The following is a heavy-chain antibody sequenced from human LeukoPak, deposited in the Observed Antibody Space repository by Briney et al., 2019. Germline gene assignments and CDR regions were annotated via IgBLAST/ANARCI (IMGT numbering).Heavy chain of an antibody. V-gene: IGHV1-69*04. CDR3: ARETYDFWSGYKGSYYYGIDV. J-gene: IGHJ6*02. CDR2: IVPILGIA. Sequence: SVKVSCKASGGTFSSYAISWLRQAPGQGLEWMGRIVPILGIANYAQKFQGRVTITADKSTSTAYMELSSLRSEDTAVYYCARETYDFWSGYKGSYYYGIDVWGQGTTVTVSS. D-gene: IGHD3-3*01. CDR1: GGTFSSYA.